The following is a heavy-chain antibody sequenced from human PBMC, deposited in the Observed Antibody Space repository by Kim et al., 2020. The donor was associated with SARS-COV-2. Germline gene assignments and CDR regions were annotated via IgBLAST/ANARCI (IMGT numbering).Heavy chain of an antibody. J-gene: IGHJ6*02. D-gene: IGHD6-13*01. CDR3: ARGAAAAARYYYYYYGMDV. Sequence: GRFTISRDNAKNSLYLQMNSLRAEDTAVYYCARGAAAAARYYYYYYGMDVWGQGTTVTVSS. V-gene: IGHV3-11*06.